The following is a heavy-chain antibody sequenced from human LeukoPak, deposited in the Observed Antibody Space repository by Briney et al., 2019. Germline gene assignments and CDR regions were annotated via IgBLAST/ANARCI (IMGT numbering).Heavy chain of an antibody. Sequence: GGSLRLSCAASGFTFSSYSMNWVRQAPGKGLEWVSSISSSSSYIYYADSVKGRFTISRDNAKNSLYLQMNSLRAEDTAVYYCAKGQWPVREGVAFDIWGQGTMVTVSS. V-gene: IGHV3-21*01. D-gene: IGHD6-19*01. J-gene: IGHJ3*02. CDR2: ISSSSSYI. CDR3: AKGQWPVREGVAFDI. CDR1: GFTFSSYS.